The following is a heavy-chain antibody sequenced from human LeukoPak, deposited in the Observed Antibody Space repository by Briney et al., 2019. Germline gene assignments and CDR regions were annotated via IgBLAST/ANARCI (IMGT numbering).Heavy chain of an antibody. CDR1: GFTVSSNY. CDR2: IYSGGST. V-gene: IGHV3-66*01. D-gene: IGHD3-22*01. Sequence: GGSLRLSCAASGFTVSSNYISSVREAPGKGRGWGSDIYSGGSTYYADSVKGRFTISRDNSKNTLYLQMNSLRAEDTAVYYCAYWYYDSSGYPANAFDIWGQGTMVTVSS. J-gene: IGHJ3*02. CDR3: AYWYYDSSGYPANAFDI.